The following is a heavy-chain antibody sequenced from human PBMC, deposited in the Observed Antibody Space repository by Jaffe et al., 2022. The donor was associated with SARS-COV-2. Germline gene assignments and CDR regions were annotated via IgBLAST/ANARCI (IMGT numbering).Heavy chain of an antibody. CDR1: GFTFSSYE. D-gene: IGHD1-26*01. J-gene: IGHJ6*02. CDR2: ISSSGNTI. V-gene: IGHV3-48*03. CDR3: ARDLQTGWELNYGMDV. Sequence: EVQLVESGGGLVQPGGSLRLSCVTSGFTFSSYEMNWVRQAPGKGLEWVSYISSSGNTIYYADSVKGRFTISRDNAKNSLYLQMNGLRAEDTAVYYCARDLQTGWELNYGMDVWGQGTTVTVSS.